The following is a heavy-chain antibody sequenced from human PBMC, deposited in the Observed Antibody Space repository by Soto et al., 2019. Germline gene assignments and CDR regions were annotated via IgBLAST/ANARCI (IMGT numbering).Heavy chain of an antibody. CDR1: GYTYSRYV. D-gene: IGHD2-2*01. Sequence: AAVMASCKARGYTYSRYVIRSLRPAPGQGLEWLGWISASASKTKYAQKFQGRVTMTTXXXXSXXXMXLXXLRXDXTAVYCCAIVGCAMSRDLCAFWGQRSLVPVSS. J-gene: IGHJ1*01. V-gene: IGHV1-18*01. CDR2: ISASASKT. CDR3: AIVGCAMSRDLCAF.